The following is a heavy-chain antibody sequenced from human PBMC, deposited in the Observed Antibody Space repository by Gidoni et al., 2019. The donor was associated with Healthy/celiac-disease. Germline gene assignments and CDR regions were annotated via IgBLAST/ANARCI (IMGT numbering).Heavy chain of an antibody. CDR2: IIPIFGTA. V-gene: IGHV1-69*01. CDR3: ASRPRYSSSWYNTGYFDY. D-gene: IGHD6-13*01. CDR1: GGTFSSSA. J-gene: IGHJ4*02. Sequence: QVQLVQSGAEVKKPGSSVKVSCKASGGTFSSSAISWVRQAPGQGLEWMGGIIPIFGTANYAQKFQGRVTITADESTSTAYMELSSLRSEDTAVYYCASRPRYSSSWYNTGYFDYWGQGTLVTVSS.